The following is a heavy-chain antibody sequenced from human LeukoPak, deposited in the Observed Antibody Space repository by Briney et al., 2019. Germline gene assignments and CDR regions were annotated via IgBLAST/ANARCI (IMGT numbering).Heavy chain of an antibody. J-gene: IGHJ4*02. CDR2: IFHSGST. V-gene: IGHV4-4*02. D-gene: IGHD6-13*01. Sequence: SETLSLTCDVSGGSITTRNWWSWVRQPPGKGLEWIGEIFHSGSTTYNPSLMSRVTISVDKSKNQFSLNVNSVTAADTAVYYCVKDSGGAAATWGQGTLVIVSS. CDR3: VKDSGGAAAT. CDR1: GGSITTRNW.